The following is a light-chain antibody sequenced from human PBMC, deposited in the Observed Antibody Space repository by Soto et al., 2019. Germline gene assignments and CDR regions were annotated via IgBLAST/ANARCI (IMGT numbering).Light chain of an antibody. CDR2: DAS. V-gene: IGKV3-11*01. J-gene: IGKJ1*01. CDR3: QQRSNWPPWT. CDR1: QSVSSY. Sequence: EIVLTQSPATLSFSPGERATLSCRASQSVSSYLAWYQQKPGQAPRLLIYDASNRATCIPARFSRSGSGTDFTLTIISLEPEDFAVYYCQQRSNWPPWTFGQGTKVAIK.